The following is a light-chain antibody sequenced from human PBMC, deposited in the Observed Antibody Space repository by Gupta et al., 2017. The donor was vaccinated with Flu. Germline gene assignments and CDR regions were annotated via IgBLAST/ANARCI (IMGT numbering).Light chain of an antibody. CDR2: AVS. CDR3: QQSYSTPRT. V-gene: IGKV1-39*01. J-gene: IGKJ1*01. Sequence: DIQMTHSPSSLSASVGDRVTITCRASQSISSYLNWYQQKPGKAPKLLLYAVSSLQSGVPSRFSARGSGTDFTLTISSLQPEDFATYYCQQSYSTPRTFGQGTKVEIK. CDR1: QSISSY.